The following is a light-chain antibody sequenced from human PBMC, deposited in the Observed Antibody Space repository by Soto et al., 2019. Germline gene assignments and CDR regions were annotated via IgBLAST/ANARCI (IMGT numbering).Light chain of an antibody. V-gene: IGKV1-39*01. Sequence: DIQMTQSPSSLSASVGDRVTLTCRASQSISSYLNWYQQKPGKAPKVLIYAASTLQSGVPSRFSGSGSGTDFTLTISCLQSEDFATYYCQQYYSFPWTFGQGTKVDIK. CDR1: QSISSY. J-gene: IGKJ1*01. CDR2: AAS. CDR3: QQYYSFPWT.